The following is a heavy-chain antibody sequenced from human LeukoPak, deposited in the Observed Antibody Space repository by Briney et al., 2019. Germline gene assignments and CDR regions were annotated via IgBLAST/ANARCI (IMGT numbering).Heavy chain of an antibody. CDR1: GFTFSSYS. D-gene: IGHD3-3*01. Sequence: PGGSLRLSCAASGFTFSSYSMNWVRQAPGKGLEWVSYISSSSSTIYYADSVKGRFTISRDNAKNSLYLQMNSLRAEDTAVYYCARDPRFLEWLPYDYWGQGTLVTVSS. J-gene: IGHJ4*02. CDR3: ARDPRFLEWLPYDY. V-gene: IGHV3-48*01. CDR2: ISSSSSTI.